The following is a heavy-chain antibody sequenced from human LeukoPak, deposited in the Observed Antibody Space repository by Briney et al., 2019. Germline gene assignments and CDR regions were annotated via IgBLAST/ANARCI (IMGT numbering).Heavy chain of an antibody. J-gene: IGHJ4*02. V-gene: IGHV3-23*01. CDR3: AKSPKRYCSSTSCYNYDY. Sequence: GGSLRLSCLTSGFTFSTNAMSWVRQAPGKGLEWVSAISGSGGSTYYADSVKGRFTISRDNSKNTLYLQMNSLRAEDTAVYYCAKSPKRYCSSTSCYNYDYRGQGTLVTVSS. CDR2: ISGSGGST. CDR1: GFTFSTNA. D-gene: IGHD2-2*02.